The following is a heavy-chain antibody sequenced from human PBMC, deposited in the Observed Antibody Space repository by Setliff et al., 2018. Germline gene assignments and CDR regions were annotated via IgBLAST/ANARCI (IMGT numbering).Heavy chain of an antibody. CDR2: IILILGIA. D-gene: IGHD1-26*01. Sequence: ASVKVSCKASGGTFSSYAISWVRQAPGQGLEWMGGIILILGIANYAQKFQGRVTITADKSTSTAYMELSSLRSEDTAVYYCARERGGSYSYNYYYYYMDVWGKGTTVTVSS. J-gene: IGHJ6*03. CDR3: ARERGGSYSYNYYYYYMDV. V-gene: IGHV1-69*10. CDR1: GGTFSSYA.